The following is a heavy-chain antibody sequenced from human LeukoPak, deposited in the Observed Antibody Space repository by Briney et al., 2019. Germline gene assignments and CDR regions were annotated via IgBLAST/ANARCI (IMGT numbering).Heavy chain of an antibody. D-gene: IGHD4-23*01. CDR2: IIPIFGTA. CDR3: AREGGNRPYYYYYYYMDV. CDR1: GCTFSSYA. V-gene: IGHV1-69*05. Sequence: SVTVSCKASGCTFSSYAISWVRQAPGQGLEWMGGIIPIFGTANYAQKFQGRVTITTDESTSTAYMELSSLRSEDTAVYYCAREGGNRPYYYYYYYMDVWGKGTTVTVSS. J-gene: IGHJ6*03.